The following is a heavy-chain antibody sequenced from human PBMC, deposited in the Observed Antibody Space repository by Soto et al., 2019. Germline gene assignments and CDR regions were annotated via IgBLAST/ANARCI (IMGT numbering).Heavy chain of an antibody. CDR1: GFTFSSYA. V-gene: IGHV3-23*01. D-gene: IGHD3-10*01. Sequence: GSLRLSCAASGFTFSSYAMSWVRQAPGKGLEWVSAISGSGGSTYYADSVKGRFTISRDNSKNTLYLQMNSLRAEDTAVYYCAKGNYGSGSPTNWFDPWGQGTLVTVSS. J-gene: IGHJ5*02. CDR2: ISGSGGST. CDR3: AKGNYGSGSPTNWFDP.